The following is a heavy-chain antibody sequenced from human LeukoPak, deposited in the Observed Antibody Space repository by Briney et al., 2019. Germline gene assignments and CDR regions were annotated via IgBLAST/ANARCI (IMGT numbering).Heavy chain of an antibody. V-gene: IGHV1-24*01. CDR3: AIDTVYYDPPSY. J-gene: IGHJ4*01. CDR1: GYIFTELS. Sequence: ASVKLSCKVSGYIFTELSMHWVRQTPGKELEWMGGSDRENGKTVYAQNCQGRVTMTEDTSTDTAYMELSSLRSEDTAVYYCAIDTVYYDPPSYGGPGTLVTVSS. D-gene: IGHD3-16*01. CDR2: SDRENGKT.